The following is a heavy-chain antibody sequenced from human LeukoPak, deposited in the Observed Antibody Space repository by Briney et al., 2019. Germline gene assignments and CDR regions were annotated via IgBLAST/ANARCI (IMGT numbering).Heavy chain of an antibody. CDR3: ARVFGSYCSSTSCYGDYYYYYMDV. D-gene: IGHD2-2*01. V-gene: IGHV1-69*13. CDR1: GGTFSSYA. J-gene: IGHJ6*03. CDR2: IIPIFGTA. Sequence: SVKVSCKASGGTFSSYAISWVRQAPGQGLEWMGGIIPIFGTANYAQKFQGRVTITADESTSTAYMELSSLRSEDTAVHYCARVFGSYCSSTSCYGDYYYYYMDVWGKGTTVTVSS.